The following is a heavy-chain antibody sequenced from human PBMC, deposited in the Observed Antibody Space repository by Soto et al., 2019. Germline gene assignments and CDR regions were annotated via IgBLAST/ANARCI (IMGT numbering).Heavy chain of an antibody. CDR1: GGSFSGYY. CDR2: INHSGST. Sequence: SETLSLTCAVYGGSFSGYYWSWIRQPPGKGLEWIGEINHSGSTNYNPSLKSRVTISVDTSKNQFSLKLSSVTAADTAVYYCARGPYYYYYGMDVWGQGTTVTVSS. J-gene: IGHJ6*02. V-gene: IGHV4-34*01. CDR3: ARGPYYYYYGMDV.